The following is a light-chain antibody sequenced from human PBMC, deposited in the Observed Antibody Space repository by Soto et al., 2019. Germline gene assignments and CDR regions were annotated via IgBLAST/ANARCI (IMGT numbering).Light chain of an antibody. V-gene: IGLV2-14*03. CDR2: DVS. Sequence: QSALTQPASVSGSPGQSITISCTGTSSDVGAYNYVSWYQQHPGKTPKLIISDVSNRPSGVSNRFSGSKSSNTASLTISGFQAEDGADYYCSSYTISSTVVFGGGTKLTVL. CDR1: SSDVGAYNY. J-gene: IGLJ2*01. CDR3: SSYTISSTVV.